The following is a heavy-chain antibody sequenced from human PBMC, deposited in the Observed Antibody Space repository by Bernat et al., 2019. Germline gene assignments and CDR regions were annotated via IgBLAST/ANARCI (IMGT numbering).Heavy chain of an antibody. Sequence: QVQLVESGGGLVKPGGSLRLSCAASGFTFSDYYMSWIRQAPGKGLEWVSYISSSGSTIYYADSVKGRFTISRDNAKNSLYLQMNSLRAEDTAVYYCATDGIVGASITDDAFDIWGQGTMVTISS. J-gene: IGHJ3*02. CDR3: ATDGIVGASITDDAFDI. CDR2: ISSSGSTI. CDR1: GFTFSDYY. D-gene: IGHD1-26*01. V-gene: IGHV3-11*01.